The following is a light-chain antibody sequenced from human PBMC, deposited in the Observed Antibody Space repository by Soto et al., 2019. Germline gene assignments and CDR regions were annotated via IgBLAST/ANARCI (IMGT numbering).Light chain of an antibody. V-gene: IGLV2-14*01. Sequence: SVLTQPASVSGSPGQSITISCTGTSNDVGGYNYVSWYQQHPGKAPKLVIYEVSHRPSGISDRFSGSKSGNTASLTISGLQVEDEAEYYCSSYTTSSPYVFGPGTQLTVL. J-gene: IGLJ7*01. CDR1: SNDVGGYNY. CDR2: EVS. CDR3: SSYTTSSPYV.